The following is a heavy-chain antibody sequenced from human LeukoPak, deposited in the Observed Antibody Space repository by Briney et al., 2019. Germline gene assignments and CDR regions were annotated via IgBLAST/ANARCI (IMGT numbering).Heavy chain of an antibody. J-gene: IGHJ4*02. D-gene: IGHD4-17*01. V-gene: IGHV3-30*18. CDR1: GFTFSSYG. CDR2: IAYDGSNK. Sequence: GGSLRLSCAASGFTFSSYGMHWVRQAPGKGLAWVAVIAYDGSNKYYADSVKGRFTISRDNSKNTLYLQMNGLRAEDTAVYYCAKDVSWRTTVTTGFEYWGQGTLVTVSS. CDR3: AKDVSWRTTVTTGFEY.